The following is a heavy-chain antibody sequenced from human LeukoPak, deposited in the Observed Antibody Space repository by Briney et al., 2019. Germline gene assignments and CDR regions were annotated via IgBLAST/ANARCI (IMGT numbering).Heavy chain of an antibody. D-gene: IGHD3-10*01. V-gene: IGHV3-48*04. J-gene: IGHJ1*01. CDR3: VRRGLIVTEYLER. Sequence: GGSLRLSGAASGFTFSTFSMNWVRKAPGKGPEWVSYISSSSSTTYYADSVKGRFTISRDNAKNSLYLQMNSLRAEDTAVYYCVRRGLIVTEYLERWGQGTLVIVSS. CDR1: GFTFSTFS. CDR2: ISSSSSTT.